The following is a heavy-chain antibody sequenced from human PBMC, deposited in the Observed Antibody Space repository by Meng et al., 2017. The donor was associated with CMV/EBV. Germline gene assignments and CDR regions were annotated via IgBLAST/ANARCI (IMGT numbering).Heavy chain of an antibody. Sequence: FSRYSMHWVRQAPGKGLEWVSSISSSRYIYYADSVKGRFTISRDNAKNSLYLQMNSLRAEDTAVYYCARDLGGCSSTSCYKGWFDPWGQGTLVTVSS. V-gene: IGHV3-21*01. CDR2: ISSSRYI. CDR3: ARDLGGCSSTSCYKGWFDP. J-gene: IGHJ5*02. D-gene: IGHD2-2*02. CDR1: FSRYS.